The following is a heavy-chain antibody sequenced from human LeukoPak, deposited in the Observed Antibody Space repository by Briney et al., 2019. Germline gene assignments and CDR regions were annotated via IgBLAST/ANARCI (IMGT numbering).Heavy chain of an antibody. CDR3: AREAYSSAYYFDY. CDR1: GYTFTNYD. Sequence: ASVKVSCKASGYTFTNYDINWVRQAPGQGLEWMGWINTNTGNPTYAQGFTGRFVFSLDTSVSTAYLQISSLKAEDTAVYYCAREAYSSAYYFDYWGQGTLVTVSS. J-gene: IGHJ4*02. V-gene: IGHV7-4-1*02. CDR2: INTNTGNP. D-gene: IGHD5-18*01.